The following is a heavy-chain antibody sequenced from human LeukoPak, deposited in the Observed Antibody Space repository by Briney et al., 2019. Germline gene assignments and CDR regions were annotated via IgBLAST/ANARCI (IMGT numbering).Heavy chain of an antibody. Sequence: GGSLRLSCAASGFTFSSYGMHWVRQAPGKGLEWVAVISYDGSNKYYADSVKGRFTISRDASKNTLYLQMNSLRAEDTAVYYCAKDATWELQYYFDYWAREPWSPSPQ. CDR2: ISYDGSNK. D-gene: IGHD1-26*01. V-gene: IGHV3-30*18. CDR3: AKDATWELQYYFDY. J-gene: IGHJ4*02. CDR1: GFTFSSYG.